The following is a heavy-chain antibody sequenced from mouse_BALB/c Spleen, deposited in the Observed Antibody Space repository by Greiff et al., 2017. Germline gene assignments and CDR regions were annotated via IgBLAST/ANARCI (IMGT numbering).Heavy chain of an antibody. CDR3: VYYRYDGGYFDY. J-gene: IGHJ2*01. CDR1: GYTFTSYT. D-gene: IGHD2-14*01. CDR2: INPSSGYT. V-gene: IGHV1-4*02. Sequence: QVQLQQSAAELARPGASVKMSCKASGYTFTSYTMHWVKQRPGQGLEWIGYINPSSGYTEYNQKFKDKTTLTADKSSSTAYMQLSSLTSEDSAVYYCVYYRYDGGYFDYWGKGTTLTVSS.